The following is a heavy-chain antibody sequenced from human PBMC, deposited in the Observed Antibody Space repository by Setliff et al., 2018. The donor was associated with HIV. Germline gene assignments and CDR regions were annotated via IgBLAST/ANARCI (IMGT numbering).Heavy chain of an antibody. J-gene: IGHJ4*02. CDR2: IHASGKA. CDR1: GDTDFY. Sequence: SETLSLTCTVSGDTDFYWSWIRQSPGKGLEWIGYIHASGKANYNPSLKSRVTISLDTSKMQFSLRLTSVTAADTAVYYCATLDPSGGNFLAYWGQGTLVTVSA. D-gene: IGHD2-21*02. CDR3: ATLDPSGGNFLAY. V-gene: IGHV4-4*09.